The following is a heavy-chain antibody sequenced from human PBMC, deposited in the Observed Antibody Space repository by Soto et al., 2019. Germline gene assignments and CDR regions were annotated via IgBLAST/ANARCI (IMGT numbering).Heavy chain of an antibody. CDR1: GDSMSKYY. CDR2: IYTSGST. D-gene: IGHD1-26*01. Sequence: QVQLQESGPGLVKPSETLSLTCTVSGDSMSKYYWSWIRQPAGKGLEWIGRIYTSGSTNYNPSLKSRVNMSIDTSNTHFALNLKSVTAADAAVYYCARTVGAAYYFDFWGQGALVTVS. CDR3: ARTVGAAYYFDF. J-gene: IGHJ4*02. V-gene: IGHV4-4*07.